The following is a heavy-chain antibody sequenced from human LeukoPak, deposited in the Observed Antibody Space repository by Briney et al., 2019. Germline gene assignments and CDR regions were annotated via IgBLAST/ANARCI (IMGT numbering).Heavy chain of an antibody. CDR2: IYSSGST. D-gene: IGHD3-10*01. CDR1: GGSISGFY. Sequence: SETLSLTCTVSGGSISGFYWTWIRQPAGKGLESLGRIYSSGSTKYNPSLKSRVTMSIDTSKNQFSLRLSSVTAADTAAYYCARVNYLGFGESDRSLDPWGQGPLVTVSS. CDR3: ARVNYLGFGESDRSLDP. V-gene: IGHV4-4*07. J-gene: IGHJ5*02.